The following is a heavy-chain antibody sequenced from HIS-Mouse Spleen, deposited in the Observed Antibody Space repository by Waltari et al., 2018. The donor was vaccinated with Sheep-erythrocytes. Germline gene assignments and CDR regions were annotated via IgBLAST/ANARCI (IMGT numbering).Heavy chain of an antibody. CDR2: INHSGST. Sequence: QVQLQQWGAGLLKPSETLSLTCAVHGRSFSGYYWSWIRQPPGKGLEWIGEINHSGSTNYNPSLKSRVTISVDTSKNQFSLKLSSVTAADTAVYYCALSVDLAGAFDIWGQGTMVTVSS. J-gene: IGHJ3*02. CDR3: ALSVDLAGAFDI. D-gene: IGHD6-19*01. V-gene: IGHV4-34*01. CDR1: GRSFSGYY.